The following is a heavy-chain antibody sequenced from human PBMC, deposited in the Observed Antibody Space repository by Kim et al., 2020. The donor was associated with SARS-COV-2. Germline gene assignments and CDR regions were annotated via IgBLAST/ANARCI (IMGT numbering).Heavy chain of an antibody. D-gene: IGHD3-10*01. CDR1: GGSISSSSYY. CDR2: IYYSGST. V-gene: IGHV4-39*01. Sequence: SETLSLTCTVSGGSISSSSYYWGWIRQPPGKGLEWIGSIYYSGSTYYNPSLKSRVTISVDTSKNLFFLKLSSVTAADTAVYYCASYYYGSENRPDVWGQGTLVTVSS. CDR3: ASYYYGSENRPDV. J-gene: IGHJ4*02.